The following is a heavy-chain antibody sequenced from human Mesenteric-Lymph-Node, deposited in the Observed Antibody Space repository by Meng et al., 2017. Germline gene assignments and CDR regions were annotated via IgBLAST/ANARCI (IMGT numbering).Heavy chain of an antibody. D-gene: IGHD3-10*01. CDR1: GYTFTVNY. Sequence: ASVKVSCKASGYTFTVNYIHWVRQAPRQGLEWMGWIYPDSGDTNYAQDFQGRVTMTRDTSISTVYMELTDLISDDTAVYYCATLTVGSGTYYHFWGQGTLVTVSS. V-gene: IGHV1-2*02. J-gene: IGHJ4*02. CDR3: ATLTVGSGTYYHF. CDR2: IYPDSGDT.